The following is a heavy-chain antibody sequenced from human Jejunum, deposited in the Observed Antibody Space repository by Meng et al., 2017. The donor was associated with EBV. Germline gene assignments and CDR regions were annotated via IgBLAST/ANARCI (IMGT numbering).Heavy chain of an antibody. CDR3: ARDQNGSYFAY. V-gene: IGHV4-61*08. CDR2: IYNSEST. Sequence: VELEGAGPGLVKPSETLSLPCTVSGGSVSSGGYYWSWIRQPPGKGLEWIGYIYNSESTNYKSSLKSRVTISADTSKNQFSLRLSSVTAADTAVYYCARDQNGSYFAYWGQGTLVTVSS. CDR1: GGSVSSGGYY. J-gene: IGHJ4*02. D-gene: IGHD1-26*01.